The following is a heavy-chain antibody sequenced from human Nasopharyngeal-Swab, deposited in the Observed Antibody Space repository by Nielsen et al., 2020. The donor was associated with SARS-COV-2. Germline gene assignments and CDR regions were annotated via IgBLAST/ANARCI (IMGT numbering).Heavy chain of an antibody. V-gene: IGHV3-30*18. CDR1: GFTFSSYG. CDR2: ISYDGSNK. D-gene: IGHD3-10*01. CDR3: AKDLGGSGSPVYYYYYGMDV. Sequence: GESLKISCAASGFTFSSYGMHWVRQAPGTGLEWVAVISYDGSNKYYADSVKGRFTISRDNSKNTLYLQMNSLRAEDTAVYYCAKDLGGSGSPVYYYYYGMDVWGQGTTITVSS. J-gene: IGHJ6*02.